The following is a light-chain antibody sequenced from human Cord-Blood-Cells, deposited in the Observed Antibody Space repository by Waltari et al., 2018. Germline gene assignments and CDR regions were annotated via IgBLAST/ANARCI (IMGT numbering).Light chain of an antibody. CDR3: QQSYSTPLT. CDR2: AAS. V-gene: IGKV1-39*01. J-gene: IGKJ4*01. Sequence: XQXPSXXXASVXXXXXITVRASQSSSSYLNWHQQKPGKAPKLLIYAASSLQSGVPSRFSGSGSGTDFTLTISSLQPEDFATYYCQQSYSTPLTFGGGTKVEIK. CDR1: QSSSSY.